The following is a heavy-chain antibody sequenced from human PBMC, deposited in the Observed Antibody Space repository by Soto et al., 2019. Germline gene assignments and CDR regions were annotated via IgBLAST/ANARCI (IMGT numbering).Heavy chain of an antibody. CDR2: ISYDGSNK. J-gene: IGHJ4*02. D-gene: IGHD5-18*01. CDR3: ARERDTAMALDY. V-gene: IGHV3-30-3*01. CDR1: GFTFSSYA. Sequence: PGGSLRLSCAASGFTFSSYAMHWVRQAPGKGLEWVAVISYDGSNKYYADSVKGRFTISRDNSKNTLYLQMNSLRAEDTAVYYCARERDTAMALDYWGQGTLVTVSS.